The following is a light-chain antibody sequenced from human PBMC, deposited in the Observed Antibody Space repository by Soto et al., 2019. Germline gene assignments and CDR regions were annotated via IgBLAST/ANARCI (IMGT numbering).Light chain of an antibody. CDR1: QNINNY. CDR3: QQYENLPT. Sequence: DIPMSQPPSSLSASVGDRVTITCQASQNINNYSNWYQQKPGRAPKLLIYDASNLEAGVPSRFRGSGCGTDFTFTISRLQPEDIATYYCQQYENLPTFGQGTRLEIK. V-gene: IGKV1-33*01. J-gene: IGKJ5*01. CDR2: DAS.